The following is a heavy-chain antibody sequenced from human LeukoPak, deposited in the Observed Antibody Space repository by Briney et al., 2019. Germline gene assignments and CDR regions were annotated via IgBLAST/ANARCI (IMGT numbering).Heavy chain of an antibody. CDR3: ARDLRGIAATATLTYYFDY. CDR2: ISGYNGNT. D-gene: IGHD6-13*01. J-gene: IGHJ4*02. Sequence: GASVKVSCKASGYTFTSYGISWVRQAPGQGLEWMGWISGYNGNTNYAQKLQGRVTMTTDTSTSTAYMELRSLRSDDTAVYYCARDLRGIAATATLTYYFDYWGQGTLVTVSS. CDR1: GYTFTSYG. V-gene: IGHV1-18*01.